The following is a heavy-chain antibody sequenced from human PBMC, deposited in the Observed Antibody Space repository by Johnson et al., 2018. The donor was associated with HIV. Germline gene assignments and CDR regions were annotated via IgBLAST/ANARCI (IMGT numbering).Heavy chain of an antibody. V-gene: IGHV3-30*03. Sequence: QVQLVESGGGLVKPGGSLRLSCAASGFTFSNAWMSWVRQAPGKGLAWVAVISYDGSNKYYADSVKGRFTISRDNSKNTLYLQMNSLRAEDTAVYYCAPWTAIWGQGTMVTVSS. CDR2: ISYDGSNK. CDR3: APWTAI. D-gene: IGHD3/OR15-3a*01. J-gene: IGHJ3*02. CDR1: GFTFSNAW.